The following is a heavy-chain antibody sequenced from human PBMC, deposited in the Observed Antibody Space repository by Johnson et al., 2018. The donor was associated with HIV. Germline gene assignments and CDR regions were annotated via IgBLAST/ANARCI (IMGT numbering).Heavy chain of an antibody. CDR2: ISSSGSTI. CDR3: AGSPSEWDAFDI. D-gene: IGHD3-3*01. Sequence: QVQLVESGGGLVKPGGSLRLSCAASGFTFSDYYISWIRQAPGKGLEWVSYISSSGSTIYYADSVKGRFTISRDNAKNSLYLQMNSLRADDTAVYYCAGSPSEWDAFDIWGQGTMVTVSS. J-gene: IGHJ3*02. CDR1: GFTFSDYY. V-gene: IGHV3-11*04.